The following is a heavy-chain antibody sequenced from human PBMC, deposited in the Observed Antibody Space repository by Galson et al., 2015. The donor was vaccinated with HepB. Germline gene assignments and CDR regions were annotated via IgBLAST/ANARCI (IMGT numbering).Heavy chain of an antibody. Sequence: SLRLSCAASGFTFSDYAMHWVRQAPGKGLEYVSTIISYGGRTYYADSVKGRFTISRDNSKNTLYLQMSSLRAEDTAVYYCVMGPRHCSGTSCYSFSGMDVWGQGTTVTVSS. V-gene: IGHV3-64D*06. CDR2: IISYGGRT. CDR1: GFTFSDYA. J-gene: IGHJ6*02. CDR3: VMGPRHCSGTSCYSFSGMDV. D-gene: IGHD2-2*01.